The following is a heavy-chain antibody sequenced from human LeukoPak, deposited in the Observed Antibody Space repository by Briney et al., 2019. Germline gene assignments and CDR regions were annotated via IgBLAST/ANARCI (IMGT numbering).Heavy chain of an antibody. Sequence: NPGGSLRLSCAASGFTFSDYYMSWIRQAPGKGLEWVSYISSSGSTIYYADSVKGRFTISRDNAENSLYLQMNSLRAEDTAVYYCARESRVAVAGFDYWGQGTLVTVSS. CDR3: ARESRVAVAGFDY. D-gene: IGHD6-19*01. CDR2: ISSSGSTI. V-gene: IGHV3-11*01. J-gene: IGHJ4*02. CDR1: GFTFSDYY.